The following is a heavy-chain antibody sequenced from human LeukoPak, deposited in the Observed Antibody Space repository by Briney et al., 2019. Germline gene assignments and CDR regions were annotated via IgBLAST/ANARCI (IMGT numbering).Heavy chain of an antibody. D-gene: IGHD5-24*01. J-gene: IGHJ4*02. Sequence: QPGGSLRLSCSASGFTFSSYPMHWVRQAPGKGLEYVSAISSNGGSTYYADSVKGRFTISRDNSKSTLYLQMSSLRAEDTAVYYCVRRSLKIEMAYDYWGQGTLVTVSS. CDR3: VRRSLKIEMAYDY. CDR1: GFTFSSYP. CDR2: ISSNGGST. V-gene: IGHV3-64D*06.